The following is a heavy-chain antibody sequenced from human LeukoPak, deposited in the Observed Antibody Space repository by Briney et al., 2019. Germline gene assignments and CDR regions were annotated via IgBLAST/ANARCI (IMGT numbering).Heavy chain of an antibody. D-gene: IGHD2-2*01. V-gene: IGHV3-30*04. Sequence: PGGSLRLSCAASGFTFSDYSMHWVRQAPGKWLEWVAIISKDGSIKFCADSVKGRFTISRDNSKNTLYLQMNSLRAEDTAVYYCAKDPTVVVGTFDYWGQGTLVTVSP. CDR2: ISKDGSIK. CDR1: GFTFSDYS. CDR3: AKDPTVVVGTFDY. J-gene: IGHJ4*02.